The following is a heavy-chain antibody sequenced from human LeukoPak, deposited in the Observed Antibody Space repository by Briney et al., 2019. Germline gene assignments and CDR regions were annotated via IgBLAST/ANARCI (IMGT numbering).Heavy chain of an antibody. CDR1: GFTFNNFA. CDR3: AKGRCSGGSCYGRGLDS. V-gene: IGHV3-23*01. Sequence: GGSLRFSCAATGFTFNNFAMSWVRQAPGKGLDWVSGISGTGGSTYYADSVKGRFTISRDTSKNTVYLQTNSLNAEDTAVYYCAKGRCSGGSCYGRGLDSWGQGTLVTVSS. J-gene: IGHJ4*02. CDR2: ISGTGGST. D-gene: IGHD2-15*01.